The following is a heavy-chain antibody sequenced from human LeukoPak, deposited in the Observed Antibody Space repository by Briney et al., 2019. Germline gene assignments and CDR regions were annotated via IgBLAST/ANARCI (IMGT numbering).Heavy chain of an antibody. Sequence: SETLSLTCAVYGGSFSGYYWSWIRQPPGKGLEWIGEINHSGSTNYNPSLKSRVTISVDTSKNQFSLKLSSVTAADTAVYYCARGFLERNFDYWGQGTLVTVSS. CDR2: INHSGST. J-gene: IGHJ4*02. D-gene: IGHD1-1*01. CDR3: ARGFLERNFDY. CDR1: GGSFSGYY. V-gene: IGHV4-34*01.